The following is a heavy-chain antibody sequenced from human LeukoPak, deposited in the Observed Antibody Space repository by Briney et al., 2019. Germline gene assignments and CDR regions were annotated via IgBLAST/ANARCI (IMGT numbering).Heavy chain of an antibody. CDR1: GFTFSSYA. CDR3: ARDLDSAYYGMDV. D-gene: IGHD3-9*01. V-gene: IGHV3-30-3*01. CDR2: ISYDGSNK. Sequence: QTGGSLRLSCAASGFTFSSYAMHWVRQAPGKGLEWVAVISYDGSNKYYADSVKGRFTISRDNSKNTLCLQMNSLRAEDTAVYYCARDLDSAYYGMDVWGQGTTVTVSS. J-gene: IGHJ6*02.